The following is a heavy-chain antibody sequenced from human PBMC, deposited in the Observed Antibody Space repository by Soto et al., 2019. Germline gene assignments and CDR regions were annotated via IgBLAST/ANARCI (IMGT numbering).Heavy chain of an antibody. Sequence: SETLSLTCAVYGGSSSGYYWSWIRQPPGKGLEWIGEINHSGSTNYNPSLKSRVTISVDTSKNQFSLKLSSVTAADTAVYYCARTPPTVTTTLYFDCWGHGTLVTVSS. J-gene: IGHJ4*01. CDR2: INHSGST. D-gene: IGHD4-17*01. CDR1: GGSSSGYY. V-gene: IGHV4-34*01. CDR3: ARTPPTVTTTLYFDC.